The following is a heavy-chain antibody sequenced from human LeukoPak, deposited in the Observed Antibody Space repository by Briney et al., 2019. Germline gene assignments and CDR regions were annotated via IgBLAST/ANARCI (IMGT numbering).Heavy chain of an antibody. J-gene: IGHJ4*02. CDR3: ARSAAMVRGVIGYYFDY. CDR1: GGTFSSYA. Sequence: GASVKVSCKASGGTFSSYAISWVRQAPGQGLEWMGGLIPIFGTANYAQKFQGRVTITADESTSTAYMELSSLRSEDTAVYYCARSAAMVRGVIGYYFDYWGQGTLVTVSS. D-gene: IGHD3-10*01. CDR2: LIPIFGTA. V-gene: IGHV1-69*01.